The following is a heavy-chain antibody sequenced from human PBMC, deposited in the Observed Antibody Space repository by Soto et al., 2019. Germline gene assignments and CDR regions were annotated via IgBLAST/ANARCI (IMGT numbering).Heavy chain of an antibody. CDR3: AKDHSSSSSGMDY. CDR1: GFTFDDYA. J-gene: IGHJ4*02. V-gene: IGHV3-9*01. Sequence: DVQLVESGGGLVQPGRSLRLSCAASGFTFDDYAMHWVRQAPGKGLEWVSSINWNSGSIGYADSVKDRLTISRDNAKKSLYLQMNSLREEDTALYYCAKDHSSSSSGMDYWGQGTLVTVSS. CDR2: INWNSGSI. D-gene: IGHD6-6*01.